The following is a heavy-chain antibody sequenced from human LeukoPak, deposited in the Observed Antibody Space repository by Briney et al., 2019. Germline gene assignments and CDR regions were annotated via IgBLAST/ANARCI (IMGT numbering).Heavy chain of an antibody. Sequence: PGGSLRLSCAASGFTFSSYAMSWVRQAPGKGLEWVSAISGSGGSTYYADSVKGRFTISRDNSKNTLYLQMNSLRAEDTAVYYCAKDGGGYYYGEPKKFDYWGQGTLVTVSS. V-gene: IGHV3-23*01. D-gene: IGHD3-22*01. J-gene: IGHJ4*02. CDR1: GFTFSSYA. CDR2: ISGSGGST. CDR3: AKDGGGYYYGEPKKFDY.